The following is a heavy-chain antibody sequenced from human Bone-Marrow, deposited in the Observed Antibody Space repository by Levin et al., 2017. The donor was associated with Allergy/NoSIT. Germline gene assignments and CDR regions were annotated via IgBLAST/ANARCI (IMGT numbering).Heavy chain of an antibody. V-gene: IGHV1-2*02. CDR1: GYTFIDYY. D-gene: IGHD2-21*02. J-gene: IGHJ4*02. CDR3: ARDTELTYCGGDCFPYYFAY. Sequence: GASVKVSCKAAGYTFIDYYIHWVRQAPGQGLEWMGWINPKNGDTKHAQNFQDRLTMTRDTSINTAYMDLRALTSDDTALYYCARDTELTYCGGDCFPYYFAYWGQGTPVTVSS. CDR2: INPKNGDT.